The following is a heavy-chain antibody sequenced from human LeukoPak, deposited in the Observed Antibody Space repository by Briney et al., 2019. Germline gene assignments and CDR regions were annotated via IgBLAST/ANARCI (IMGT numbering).Heavy chain of an antibody. Sequence: ASVKVSCKVSGYTLTELSTHWVRQAPGKGLEWMGGFDPEDGETIYAQKFQGRVTMTEDTSTDTAYMELSSLRSEDTAVYYCAKANGWYGRGYFDLWGRGTLVSVSS. CDR2: FDPEDGET. V-gene: IGHV1-24*01. D-gene: IGHD6-19*01. CDR3: AKANGWYGRGYFDL. J-gene: IGHJ2*01. CDR1: GYTLTELS.